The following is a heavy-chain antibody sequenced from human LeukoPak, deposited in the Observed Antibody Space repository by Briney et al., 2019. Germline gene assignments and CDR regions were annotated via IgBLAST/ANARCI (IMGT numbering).Heavy chain of an antibody. Sequence: GGSLRLSCAASGFTFSRYWLHWVRQPPGKGLVWLSRLNADDKTTSYADSVKGRFTTSGDDARKTLYLQMNSLSAEDTAVYYCLTIVETTTGAFGIWGQGAMVTVSS. CDR2: LNADDKTT. V-gene: IGHV3-74*01. CDR1: GFTFSRYW. D-gene: IGHD5-18*01. CDR3: LTIVETTTGAFGI. J-gene: IGHJ3*02.